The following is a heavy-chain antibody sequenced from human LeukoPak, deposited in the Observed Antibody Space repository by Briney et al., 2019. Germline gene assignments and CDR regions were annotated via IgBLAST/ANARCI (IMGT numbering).Heavy chain of an antibody. CDR3: AKDLEAYSSGWSSAGFDY. CDR1: GFTFDDYA. D-gene: IGHD6-19*01. CDR2: ISWDGGST. Sequence: GGSLRLSCAASGFTFDDYAMHWVRQAPGKGLEWVSLISWDGGSTYYADSVRGRFTISRDNSKNSLYLQMNSLRAEDTALYYCAKDLEAYSSGWSSAGFDYWGQGTLVTVSS. V-gene: IGHV3-43D*03. J-gene: IGHJ4*02.